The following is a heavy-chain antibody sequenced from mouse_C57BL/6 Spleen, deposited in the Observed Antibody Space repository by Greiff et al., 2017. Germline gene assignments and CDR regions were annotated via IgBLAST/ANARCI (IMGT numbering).Heavy chain of an antibody. Sequence: QVQLQQPGAELVMPGASVKLSCKASGYTFTSYWMHWVKQRPGQGLEWIGEIDPSDSYTNYNQKFKGKSTLTVDKSSSTAYMQLSSLTSEDSAVYYCARKETAMDYWGQGTSVTVSS. CDR2: IDPSDSYT. CDR1: GYTFTSYW. J-gene: IGHJ4*01. CDR3: ARKETAMDY. V-gene: IGHV1-69*01.